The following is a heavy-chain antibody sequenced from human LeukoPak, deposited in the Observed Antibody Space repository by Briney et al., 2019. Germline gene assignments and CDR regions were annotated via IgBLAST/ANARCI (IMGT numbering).Heavy chain of an antibody. V-gene: IGHV4-38-2*02. J-gene: IGHJ4*02. D-gene: IGHD3-3*01. CDR2: IYHSGST. CDR1: GYSISSGYY. CDR3: ATYYTIFDPFDY. Sequence: MTSETLSLTCTVSGYSISSGYYWGWIRQPPGKGLEWIGSIYHSGSTHFNPSLKSRVTISVDTSKNQFSLKLSSVTAADTAVYYCATYYTIFDPFDYWGQGTLVTVSS.